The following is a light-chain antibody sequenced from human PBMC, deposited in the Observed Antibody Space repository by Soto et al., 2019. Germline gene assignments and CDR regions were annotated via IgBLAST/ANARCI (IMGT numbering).Light chain of an antibody. CDR2: GTS. CDR3: QTSDSGLFGLI. Sequence: QSVLTQPPSVSGAPGQTVTIPCSGSSSNIGAGYDVHWYRHFPGAAPKLLLSGTSHRPSGVPDRFSGSKSGTSASLAITGLQADDEADYYCQTSDSGLFGLIFGTGTKLTVL. CDR1: SSNIGAGYD. V-gene: IGLV1-40*01. J-gene: IGLJ1*01.